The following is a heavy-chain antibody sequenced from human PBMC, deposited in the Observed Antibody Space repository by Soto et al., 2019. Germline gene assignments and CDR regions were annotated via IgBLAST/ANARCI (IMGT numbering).Heavy chain of an antibody. CDR2: IDPRDSQT. D-gene: IGHD2-15*01. Sequence: GESLNISCKASGYSFAGYWITWLRQMPGKGLEWMGRIDPRDSQTYYSPSFPGHVMISASTSITSVLLQWSSLRASDTVMYYCATQIYDPDGGPHLQYYFESWGEGTLVTV. CDR3: ATQIYDPDGGPHLQYYFES. CDR1: GYSFAGYW. V-gene: IGHV5-10-1*01. J-gene: IGHJ4*02.